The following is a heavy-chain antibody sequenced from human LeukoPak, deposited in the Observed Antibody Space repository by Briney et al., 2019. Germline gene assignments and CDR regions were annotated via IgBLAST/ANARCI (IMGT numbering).Heavy chain of an antibody. V-gene: IGHV3-30-3*01. J-gene: IGHJ4*02. D-gene: IGHD6-13*01. CDR2: ISYDGSNE. CDR3: VRSSAAAKYYFDY. CDR1: GFIFSRHT. Sequence: AGGSLRLFCAASGFIFSRHTMHWVRQAPGKGLQWVALISYDGSNEYFADSVKGRFTISRDNSRNTLSLQVNSLRLEDTAVYYCVRSSAAAKYYFDYWGQGTLVTVSS.